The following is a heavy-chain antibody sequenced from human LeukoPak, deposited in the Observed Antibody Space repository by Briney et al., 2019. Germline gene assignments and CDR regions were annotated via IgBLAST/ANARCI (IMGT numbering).Heavy chain of an antibody. CDR1: GFTFSSYS. J-gene: IGHJ4*02. Sequence: GGSLRLSCAASGFTFSSYSMNWVRQAPGKGLEWVPYISSSSSTIYYADSVKGRFTISRDNAKNSLNLQMNSLRAEDTAVYYCARYGVSYSSSWYDYWGQGTLVTVSS. V-gene: IGHV3-48*04. D-gene: IGHD6-13*01. CDR2: ISSSSSTI. CDR3: ARYGVSYSSSWYDY.